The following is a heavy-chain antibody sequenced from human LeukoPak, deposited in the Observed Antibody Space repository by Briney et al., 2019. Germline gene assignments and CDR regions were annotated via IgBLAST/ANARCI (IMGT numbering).Heavy chain of an antibody. J-gene: IGHJ5*02. Sequence: PVGSLRLSRVASGFTLSSYAMSWVRQAPGRGVEWVSAISGSGGSTYYADSVKGRFTISRDNSKNTLYLQMNSLRAEDTAVYYCPKGPYGIIGGWFDPWGQGTLVTVSS. CDR1: GFTLSSYA. D-gene: IGHD1-14*01. V-gene: IGHV3-23*01. CDR2: ISGSGGST. CDR3: PKGPYGIIGGWFDP.